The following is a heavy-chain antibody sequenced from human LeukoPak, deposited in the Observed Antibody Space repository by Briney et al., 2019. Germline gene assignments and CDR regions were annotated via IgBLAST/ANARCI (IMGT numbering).Heavy chain of an antibody. CDR3: ARNGYDFWSGPDAFDI. Sequence: SQTLSLTCTVSGGSISSGSYYWSWLRQPAGKGLEWIGRIYTSGSTNYNPSLKSRVTISVDTSKNQFSLKLSSVTAADTAVYYCARNGYDFWSGPDAFDIWGQGTMVTVSS. V-gene: IGHV4-61*02. CDR2: IYTSGST. D-gene: IGHD3-3*01. J-gene: IGHJ3*02. CDR1: GGSISSGSYY.